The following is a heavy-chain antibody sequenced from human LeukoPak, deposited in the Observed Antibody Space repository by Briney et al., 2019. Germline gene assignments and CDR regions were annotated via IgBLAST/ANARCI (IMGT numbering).Heavy chain of an antibody. J-gene: IGHJ6*03. CDR1: GGSISSGGYY. V-gene: IGHV4-61*08. Sequence: SETLSLTCTVSGGSISSGGYYWSWIRQHPGKGLEWIGYIYYSGSTNYNPSLKSRVTISVDTTKNQFSLKLTSVTAADTAVYYCARGLSRSSYYYYYYMDVWGKGTTVTVSS. CDR2: IYYSGST. D-gene: IGHD3-10*01. CDR3: ARGLSRSSYYYYYYMDV.